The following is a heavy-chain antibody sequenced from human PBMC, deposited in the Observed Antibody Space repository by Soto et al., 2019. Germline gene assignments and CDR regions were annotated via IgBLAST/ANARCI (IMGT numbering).Heavy chain of an antibody. Sequence: QVQLVQSGSEVKKPGASVKVSCKASGYTFTIYAISGVRQAPGQELEWMGWISVYNGNTHYAQKLQGRVTMTTVPSTTTAHMEPRRPSSDDTAVYYWTRSGTPAGYWGQGTLVTVSS. CDR3: TRSGTPAGY. J-gene: IGHJ4*02. CDR2: ISVYNGNT. V-gene: IGHV1-18*01. D-gene: IGHD1-1*01. CDR1: GYTFTIYA.